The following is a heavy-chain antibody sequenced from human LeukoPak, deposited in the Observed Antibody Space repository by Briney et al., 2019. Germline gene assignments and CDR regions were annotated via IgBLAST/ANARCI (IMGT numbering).Heavy chain of an antibody. Sequence: PSETLSLTCTVSGGSISSYYWHWTRQPPGKGLEWIGYIYYSGSTDYNPSLKSRVTISVDTSKNQFSLYLSSVTAADTAHYYCARSSYYYDSFDSWGQGTLVTVSS. CDR1: GGSISSYY. CDR2: IYYSGST. V-gene: IGHV4-59*08. CDR3: ARSSYYYDSFDS. J-gene: IGHJ4*02. D-gene: IGHD3-22*01.